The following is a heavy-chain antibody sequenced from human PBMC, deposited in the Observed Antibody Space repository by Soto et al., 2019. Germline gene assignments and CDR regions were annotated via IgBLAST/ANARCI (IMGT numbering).Heavy chain of an antibody. CDR2: IYYSGST. CDR1: GGSISSGGYY. J-gene: IGHJ6*02. V-gene: IGHV4-61*08. Sequence: SETLSLTCTVSGGSISSGGYYWTWIRQHPGKGLEWIGYIYYSGSTNYNPSLKSRVTISVDTSKNQFSLKLSSVTAADTAVYYCARSYLNGAAAGTYGYYYYGMDVWGQGTTVTVSS. CDR3: ARSYLNGAAAGTYGYYYYGMDV. D-gene: IGHD6-13*01.